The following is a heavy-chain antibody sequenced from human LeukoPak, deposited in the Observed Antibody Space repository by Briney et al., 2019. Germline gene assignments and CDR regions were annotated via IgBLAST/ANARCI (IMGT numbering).Heavy chain of an antibody. CDR1: GYTFTSYA. CDR2: INAGNGNT. V-gene: IGHV1-3*01. D-gene: IGHD6-13*01. Sequence: ASVEVSCKASGYTFTSYAMHWVRQAPGQRLEWMGWINAGNGNTKYSQKFQGRVTITRDTSASTAYMELSSLRSEDTAVYYCARGPSIAAAGTRRPWFDPWGQGTLVTVSS. CDR3: ARGPSIAAAGTRRPWFDP. J-gene: IGHJ5*02.